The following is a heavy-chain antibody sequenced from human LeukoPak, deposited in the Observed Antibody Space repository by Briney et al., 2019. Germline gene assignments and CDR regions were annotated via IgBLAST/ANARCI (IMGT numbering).Heavy chain of an antibody. D-gene: IGHD4-23*01. Sequence: SETLSLTCTVSGGSVSSGSYYWSWIRQPPGKGLEWIGYIYYSGSTNYNPSLKSRVTISVDTSKSQFSLKLSSVTAADTAVYYCARAPVANLSFDYWGQGTLVTVSS. V-gene: IGHV4-61*01. CDR3: ARAPVANLSFDY. J-gene: IGHJ4*02. CDR2: IYYSGST. CDR1: GGSVSSGSYY.